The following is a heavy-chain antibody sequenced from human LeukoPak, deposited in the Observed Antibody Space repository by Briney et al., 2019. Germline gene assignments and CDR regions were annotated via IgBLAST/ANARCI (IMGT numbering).Heavy chain of an antibody. CDR3: IGSGGWPGY. Sequence: PGGSLRLSCAASGFTFSSYWMHWVRQAPGKGLVWVSRIASDGSTVYADSGKGRFAISRDNAKDTVYLQMNSLRVEDTAVYYCIGSGGWPGYWGQGALVTVSS. CDR2: IASDGST. D-gene: IGHD1-26*01. J-gene: IGHJ4*02. V-gene: IGHV3-74*01. CDR1: GFTFSSYW.